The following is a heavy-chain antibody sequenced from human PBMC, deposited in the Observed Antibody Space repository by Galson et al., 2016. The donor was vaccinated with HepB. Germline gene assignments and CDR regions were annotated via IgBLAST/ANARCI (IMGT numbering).Heavy chain of an antibody. Sequence: LTCTVSGGSIRSQNHYWGWVRQPPGKGLEWIGNIYYSGGTYYNPSLKSRVTISVDTSQNQFSLSLRSVTAADTAVYYCATNYGRLGYWGQGTLVTVFS. CDR3: ATNYGRLGY. V-gene: IGHV4-39*07. J-gene: IGHJ4*02. CDR1: GGSIRSQNHY. D-gene: IGHD4-17*01. CDR2: IYYSGGT.